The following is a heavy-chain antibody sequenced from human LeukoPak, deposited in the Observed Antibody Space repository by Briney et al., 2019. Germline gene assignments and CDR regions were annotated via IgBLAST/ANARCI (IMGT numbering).Heavy chain of an antibody. V-gene: IGHV4-4*07. CDR1: GSATSRDS. CDR2: IYTSGSA. Sequence: TFIVDGSATSRDSGKWTGHAAGKEMEWIGRIYTSGSANYNPSLKSRVTISVDTSKNQFSLKLSSVTAADTAVYYCARDGYYYDSSGYKMYYFDYWGQGTLVTVSS. D-gene: IGHD3-22*01. J-gene: IGHJ4*02. CDR3: ARDGYYYDSSGYKMYYFDY.